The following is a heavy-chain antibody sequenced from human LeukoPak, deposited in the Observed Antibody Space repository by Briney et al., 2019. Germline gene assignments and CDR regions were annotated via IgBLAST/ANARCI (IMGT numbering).Heavy chain of an antibody. V-gene: IGHV3-48*01. D-gene: IGHD6-13*01. CDR1: GFTFSSYS. CDR3: ARDQCSSCPYVPDY. Sequence: GGSLRLSCAASGFTFSSYSMNWVRQAPGKGLEWVSYISSSSSPLYYADSVKGRFTVSRDNAKNSLYLQMNSLRAEDTAVYYCARDQCSSCPYVPDYWGQGTLVTVSS. J-gene: IGHJ4*02. CDR2: ISSSSSPL.